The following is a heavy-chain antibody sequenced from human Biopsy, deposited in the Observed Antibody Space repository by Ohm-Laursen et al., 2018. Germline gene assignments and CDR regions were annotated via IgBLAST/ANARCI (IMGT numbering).Heavy chain of an antibody. CDR3: AADINVWNVNY. CDR2: NIPILGTG. V-gene: IGHV1-69*06. CDR1: GGTFSNYG. J-gene: IGHJ4*02. Sequence: GASVKVSCKVPGGTFSNYGVNWVRQAPGQGLEWLGGNIPILGTGNYAQNFQARVSLTEDTSTDTAYMELRSLRSEDTAVYYCAADINVWNVNYWGQGTQVTVSS. D-gene: IGHD1-1*01.